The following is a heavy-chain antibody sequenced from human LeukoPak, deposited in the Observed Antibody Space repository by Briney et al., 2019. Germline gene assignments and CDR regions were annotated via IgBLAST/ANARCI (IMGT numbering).Heavy chain of an antibody. V-gene: IGHV3-9*01. D-gene: IGHD3-10*01. CDR3: AKDILRYYYGSGISFG. CDR2: ISWNSGSI. J-gene: IGHJ4*02. Sequence: GGSLRLSCAASGFTFDDYAMHWVRQAPGKGLEWVSGISWNSGSIGYVDSVKGRFTISRDNAKNSLYLQMNSLRAEDTALYYCAKDILRYYYGSGISFGGGQGTLVTVSS. CDR1: GFTFDDYA.